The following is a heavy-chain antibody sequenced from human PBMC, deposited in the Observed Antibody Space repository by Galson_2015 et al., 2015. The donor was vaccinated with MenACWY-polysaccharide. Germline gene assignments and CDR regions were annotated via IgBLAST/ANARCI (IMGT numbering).Heavy chain of an antibody. Sequence: SVKVSCKASGYTFTSYDINWVRQATGQGLEWMGIINPSGGSTSYAQKFQGRVTMTRDTSTSTVYMELSSLRSEDTAVYYCARESSSGWYYYYMDVWGKGTTVTVSS. CDR1: GYTFTSYD. CDR3: ARESSSGWYYYYMDV. D-gene: IGHD6-19*01. J-gene: IGHJ6*03. CDR2: INPSGGST. V-gene: IGHV1-46*01.